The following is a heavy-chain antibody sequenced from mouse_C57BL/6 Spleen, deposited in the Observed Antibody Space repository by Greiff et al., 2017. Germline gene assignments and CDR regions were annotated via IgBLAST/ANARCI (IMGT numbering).Heavy chain of an antibody. CDR2: ISSGGSYT. CDR3: AREDYGSNYFDY. V-gene: IGHV5-6*01. Sequence: EVKLMESGGDLVKPGGSLKLSCAASGFTFSSYGMSWVRQTPDKRLEWVATISSGGSYTYYPDSVKGRFTIYRDNAKNTLYLQMSSLKSEDTAMYYCAREDYGSNYFDYWGQGTTLTVSS. J-gene: IGHJ2*01. CDR1: GFTFSSYG. D-gene: IGHD1-1*01.